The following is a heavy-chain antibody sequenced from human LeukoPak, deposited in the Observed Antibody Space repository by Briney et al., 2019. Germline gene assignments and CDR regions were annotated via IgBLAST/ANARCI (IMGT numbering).Heavy chain of an antibody. J-gene: IGHJ4*02. D-gene: IGHD5-18*01. CDR2: ISGAGDT. V-gene: IGHV3-13*01. Sequence: GGSLRLSCAASGFTFSRHDMRWVRQATGKGLEWVSTISGAGDTYYAGSVKGRFTISRENVQNSLFLQMNSLRVEDTAVYYCARVVGYSYGNWGQGTLVIVSS. CDR1: GFTFSRHD. CDR3: ARVVGYSYGN.